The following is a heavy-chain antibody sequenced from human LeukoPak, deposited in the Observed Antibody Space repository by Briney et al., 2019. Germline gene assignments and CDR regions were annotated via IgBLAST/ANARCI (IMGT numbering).Heavy chain of an antibody. D-gene: IGHD3-22*01. J-gene: IGHJ6*03. CDR1: GYSISSGYY. V-gene: IGHV4-38-2*01. Sequence: SETLSLTCAVSGYSISSGYYWGWIRQPPGKGLEWIGSIYHSGSTYYNPSLKSRVTISVDTSKNQFSLKLSSVTAADTAVYYCARGDSIGYYYYYYYYYMDVWGKGTTVTVSS. CDR3: ARGDSIGYYYYYYYYYMDV. CDR2: IYHSGST.